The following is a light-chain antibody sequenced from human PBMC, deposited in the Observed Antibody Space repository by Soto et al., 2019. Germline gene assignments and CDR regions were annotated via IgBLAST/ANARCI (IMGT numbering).Light chain of an antibody. V-gene: IGKV3-20*01. CDR3: QQYGSSLFT. J-gene: IGKJ3*01. CDR2: GAS. CDR1: QSVSSSY. Sequence: EIVLTQSPGTLSLSPGERATLSCRASQSVSSSYLAWYQQKPGQAPRLLIYGASSRATGIPDRFSGSGSGTDFTLTISRPEPEDFAVYYCQQYGSSLFTFGPGTKVYIK.